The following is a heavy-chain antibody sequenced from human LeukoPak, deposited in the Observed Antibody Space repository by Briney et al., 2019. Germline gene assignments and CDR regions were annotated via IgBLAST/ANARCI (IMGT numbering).Heavy chain of an antibody. Sequence: PSETLSLTCTVSGGSISNKYWSWIRQPPGKGLEWIGYIYYSGSTNYNPSLKSRVTILVDTSKNQFSLKLSSVTAADTAVYFCARVRNDGDYGDLSSIGYYYYMDVWGKGTTVTVSS. CDR1: GGSISNKY. CDR3: ARVRNDGDYGDLSSIGYYYYMDV. J-gene: IGHJ6*03. CDR2: IYYSGST. D-gene: IGHD4-17*01. V-gene: IGHV4-59*01.